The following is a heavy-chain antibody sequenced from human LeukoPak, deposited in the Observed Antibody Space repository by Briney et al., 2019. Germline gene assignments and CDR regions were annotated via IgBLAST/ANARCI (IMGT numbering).Heavy chain of an antibody. V-gene: IGHV3-48*03. J-gene: IGHJ4*02. CDR3: AGAHYDYVWGSYRYRGDFYDY. Sequence: GGSLRLSCAASGFTFSSYEMNWVRQAPGKGLEWVSYIGSSGSTIYYADSVKGRFTISRDNAKNSLYLQMNSLRAEDTAVYYCAGAHYDYVWGSYRYRGDFYDYWGQGTLVTVSS. CDR2: IGSSGSTI. CDR1: GFTFSSYE. D-gene: IGHD3-16*02.